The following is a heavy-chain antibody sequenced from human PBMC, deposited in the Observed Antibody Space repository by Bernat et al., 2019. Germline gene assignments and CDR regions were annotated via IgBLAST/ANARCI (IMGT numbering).Heavy chain of an antibody. CDR2: IRSKAYGGTT. Sequence: EVQLVESGGGLVQPGRSLRLSCTASGFTFGDYAMSWVRQAPGKGLEGVGFIRSKAYGGTTEYAASVKGRFTISRDDSKSIAYLQMNSLKTEDTAVYYCTRDGEYCSSTSCYFHGMDVWGQGTTVTVS. D-gene: IGHD2-2*01. CDR1: GFTFGDYA. CDR3: TRDGEYCSSTSCYFHGMDV. J-gene: IGHJ6*02. V-gene: IGHV3-49*04.